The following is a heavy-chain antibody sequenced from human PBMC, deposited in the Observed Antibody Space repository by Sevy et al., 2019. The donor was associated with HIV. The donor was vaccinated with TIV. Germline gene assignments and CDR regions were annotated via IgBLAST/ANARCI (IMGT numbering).Heavy chain of an antibody. CDR3: STTKDYYDSSGSPFDF. J-gene: IGHJ4*02. CDR2: FDPEDGER. Sequence: ASVKVSCKVSGYTLTEFSIHWVRQTPGKGLEWMGTFDPEDGERIYAQKFQGRVTMTEDTSTDTAYLGLSSLRSEDTAVYYCSTTKDYYDSSGSPFDFWGQGTLVTVSS. CDR1: GYTLTEFS. D-gene: IGHD3-22*01. V-gene: IGHV1-24*01.